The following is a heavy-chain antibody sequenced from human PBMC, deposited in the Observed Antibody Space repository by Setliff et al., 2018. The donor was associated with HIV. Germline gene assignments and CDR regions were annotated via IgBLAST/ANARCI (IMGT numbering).Heavy chain of an antibody. CDR2: ISRSGST. Sequence: PSETLSLTCAVSGGSISSSYWWSWVRQTPGEGLEWIGEISRSGSTTYHPSLKSRLTISVDASKRHFSLKLSSVTAADTAVYYCARQDRWLNTFDTWGQGIPVTVSS. CDR3: ARQDRWLNTFDT. J-gene: IGHJ4*02. D-gene: IGHD3-16*01. V-gene: IGHV4-4*02. CDR1: GGSISSSYW.